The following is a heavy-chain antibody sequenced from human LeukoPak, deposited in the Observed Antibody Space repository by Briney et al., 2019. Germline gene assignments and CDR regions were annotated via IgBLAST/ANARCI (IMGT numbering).Heavy chain of an antibody. CDR3: ARDPTGGYSYGLFDY. D-gene: IGHD5-18*01. Sequence: NPGGSLRLSCAASGFTFTTYDMTWVRQAPGEGLEWVSTISRSSNYIYYADSVKGRFTISRDNAKNSLYLQMNSLRAEDTALYYCARDPTGGYSYGLFDYWGQGTLVTVSS. CDR1: GFTFTTYD. CDR2: ISRSSNYI. J-gene: IGHJ4*02. V-gene: IGHV3-21*04.